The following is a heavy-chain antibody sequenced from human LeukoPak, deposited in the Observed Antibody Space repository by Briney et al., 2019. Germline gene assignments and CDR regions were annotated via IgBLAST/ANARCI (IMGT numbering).Heavy chain of an antibody. J-gene: IGHJ6*03. CDR2: INPNSGGT. D-gene: IGHD1-1*01. V-gene: IGHV1-2*02. CDR3: ARDKQLDWAHYYYYYMDV. Sequence: ASVKVSFKASGYTFTVHYMRWVRQSPGQGLEWMGWINPNSGGTNYAQKFQGRVTMIRDPSISTAYMEMSRLRSDDTAVYYCARDKQLDWAHYYYYYMDVWGKGTTVTVSS. CDR1: GYTFTVHY.